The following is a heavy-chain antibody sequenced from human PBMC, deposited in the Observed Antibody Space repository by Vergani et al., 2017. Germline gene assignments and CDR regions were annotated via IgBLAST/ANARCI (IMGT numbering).Heavy chain of an antibody. D-gene: IGHD2-15*01. Sequence: EVQLVESGGGVVRPGGSLRLSCAASGFTFDDYGMSWVRQAPGKGLEWVSGINWNGGSTGYADSVKGRFTISRDNAKNSLYLQMNSLRDEDRGVYYCARSSGGSAPYLHYWGEGTLVTVAS. CDR3: ARSSGGSAPYLHY. J-gene: IGHJ1*01. V-gene: IGHV3-20*04. CDR2: INWNGGST. CDR1: GFTFDDYG.